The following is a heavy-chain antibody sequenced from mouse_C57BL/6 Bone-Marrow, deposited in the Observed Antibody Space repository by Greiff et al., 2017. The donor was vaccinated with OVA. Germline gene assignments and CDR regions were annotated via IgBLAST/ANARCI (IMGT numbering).Heavy chain of an antibody. CDR2: IYPGDGDT. CDR3: ARDGSSYGYFDY. CDR1: GYAFSSYW. Sequence: VKLMESGAELVKPGASVKISCKASGYAFSSYWMNWVKQRPGKGLEWIGQIYPGDGDTNYNGKFKGKATLTADKSSSTAYMQLSSLTSEDSAVYFCARDGSSYGYFDYWGQGTTLTVSS. J-gene: IGHJ2*01. D-gene: IGHD1-1*01. V-gene: IGHV1-80*01.